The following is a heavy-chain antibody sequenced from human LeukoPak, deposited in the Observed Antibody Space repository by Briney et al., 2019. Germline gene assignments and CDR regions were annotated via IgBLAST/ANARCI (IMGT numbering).Heavy chain of an antibody. CDR2: VYSSGSA. CDR3: ARATVSGRFDR. Sequence: SETLSLTCAVSGGSMDNYYWNWIRQSPGKGLEWIAYVYSSGSANYNPSLKSRVSISGDRAKNQFSMNLKSVTAEDTAVYCCARATVSGRFDRWGQGTLVTVSS. D-gene: IGHD5/OR15-5a*01. CDR1: GGSMDNYY. V-gene: IGHV4-59*01. J-gene: IGHJ4*02.